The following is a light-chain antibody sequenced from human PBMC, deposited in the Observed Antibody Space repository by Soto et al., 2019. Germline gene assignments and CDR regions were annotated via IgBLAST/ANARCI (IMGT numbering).Light chain of an antibody. Sequence: QSVLTQHPSASGSPGQSVAISCTGTSSDVGGYNYVSWYQQHPGKAPKLMIYEVNKRPSGVPDRFSGSKSGNTASLTVSGLQAEDEADYYCSSYAGSSNVFGTETKVTVL. J-gene: IGLJ1*01. CDR2: EVN. CDR1: SSDVGGYNY. V-gene: IGLV2-8*01. CDR3: SSYAGSSNV.